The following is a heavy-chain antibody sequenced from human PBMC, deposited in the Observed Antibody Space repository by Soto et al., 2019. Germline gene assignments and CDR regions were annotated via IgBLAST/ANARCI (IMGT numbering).Heavy chain of an antibody. V-gene: IGHV4-4*07. CDR1: GADINTYS. CDR2: IYTSASI. Sequence: SETLSLTCIVSGADINTYSWSWIRQPAGKGLEWIGRIYTSASINYNPSLKGRVTLSVDTSTNQVSLRLASVTAADTAIYYCARDREAGYNFYYGMDVWGQGTTVTVSS. D-gene: IGHD6-19*01. J-gene: IGHJ6*02. CDR3: ARDREAGYNFYYGMDV.